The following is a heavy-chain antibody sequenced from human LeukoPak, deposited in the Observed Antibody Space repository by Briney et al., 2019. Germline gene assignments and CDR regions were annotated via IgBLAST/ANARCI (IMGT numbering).Heavy chain of an antibody. J-gene: IGHJ4*02. Sequence: SETLSLTCTVSGGSISSYYWSWIRQPPGKRLEWIGYIYYSGSTNYNPSLKSRVTISVDTSKNQFSLKLSSVTAAETAVYYCARQFDYDSSGYYYVGGYYFDYWGQGTLVTVSS. CDR3: ARQFDYDSSGYYYVGGYYFDY. V-gene: IGHV4-59*08. CDR1: GGSISSYY. CDR2: IYYSGST. D-gene: IGHD3-22*01.